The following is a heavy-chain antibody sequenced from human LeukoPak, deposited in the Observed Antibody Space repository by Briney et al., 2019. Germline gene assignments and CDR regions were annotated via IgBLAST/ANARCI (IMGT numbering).Heavy chain of an antibody. CDR1: GFTFDDYA. D-gene: IGHD5-24*01. CDR2: ISWDGGST. CDR3: ARCGDGYTLEDPLDY. V-gene: IGHV3-43D*03. J-gene: IGHJ4*02. Sequence: GGSLRLSCAASGFTFDDYAMHWVRQAPGKGLEWVSLISWDGGSTYYADSVKGRFTISRDNSKNSLYLQMNSLRAEDTALYYCARCGDGYTLEDPLDYWGQGALVTVSS.